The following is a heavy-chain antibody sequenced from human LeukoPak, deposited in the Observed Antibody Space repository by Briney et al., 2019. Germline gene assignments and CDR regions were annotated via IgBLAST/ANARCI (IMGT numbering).Heavy chain of an antibody. Sequence: KTSETLSLTCTVSSGSISPYYWSWIRQPPGKGLEWVGHIYYSGNTNYNPSLKNRVTISVDTSKNQFSLKLSSVTAADTAVYYCAREGTTDWFDPWGQGTLVTVSS. CDR2: IYYSGNT. V-gene: IGHV4-59*01. CDR1: SGSISPYY. D-gene: IGHD2/OR15-2a*01. CDR3: AREGTTDWFDP. J-gene: IGHJ5*02.